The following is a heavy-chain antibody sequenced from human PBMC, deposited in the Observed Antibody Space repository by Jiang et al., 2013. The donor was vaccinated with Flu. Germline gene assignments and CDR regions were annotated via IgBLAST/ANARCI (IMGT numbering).Heavy chain of an antibody. CDR1: GGTFRNYV. D-gene: IGHD3-10*01. CDR3: ARDLYGSGQELAYYYYGMDV. Sequence: SGAEVKKPGSSVKVSCKASGGTFRNYVLTWMRQAPGQGPEWMGGIIPFFGKANYAQKFQGGVTIIADKSTTTSYMELSSLRSEDTAVYYCARDLYGSGQELAYYYYGMDVWGQGTTVTVSS. J-gene: IGHJ6*02. V-gene: IGHV1-69*06. CDR2: IIPFFGKA.